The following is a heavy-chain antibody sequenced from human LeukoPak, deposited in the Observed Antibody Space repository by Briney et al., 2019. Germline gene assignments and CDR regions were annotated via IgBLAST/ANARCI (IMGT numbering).Heavy chain of an antibody. D-gene: IGHD3-22*01. J-gene: IGHJ4*02. CDR3: ATVGDSSGYYRDY. Sequence: ASVKVSCKASGYTFTSYDINWVRQATGQGLEWMGWMNPNSGNTGYAQKFQGRVTITRNTSISTAYMELSSLRSEDTAVYYCATVGDSSGYYRDYWGQGTLVTVSS. V-gene: IGHV1-8*01. CDR2: MNPNSGNT. CDR1: GYTFTSYD.